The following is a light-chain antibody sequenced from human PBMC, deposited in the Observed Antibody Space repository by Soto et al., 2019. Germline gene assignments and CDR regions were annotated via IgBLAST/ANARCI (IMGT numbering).Light chain of an antibody. J-gene: IGKJ4*01. CDR2: GAS. V-gene: IGKV3-15*01. CDR3: QQYNNWPXT. CDR1: ESVSTN. Sequence: EIEMTQSPATLSLAPGDRVTLSCRASESVSTNLAWYQQKAGQATRLLIYGASTRATGIPARFSGSGSGTEFTLTISGLQSEDFAVYYCQQYNNWPXTFGGGTKV.